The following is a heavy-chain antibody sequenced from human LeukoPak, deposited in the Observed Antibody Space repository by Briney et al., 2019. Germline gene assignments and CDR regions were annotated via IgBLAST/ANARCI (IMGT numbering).Heavy chain of an antibody. V-gene: IGHV1-8*01. D-gene: IGHD3-3*01. Sequence: ASVKVSCKASGYTFTSYDINWVRQATGQGLEWMGWMNPNSGNTGYAQKFQGRVTMTRNTSISTAYMELSRLRSDDTAVYYCARTTYYDFWSGYSTHYYYYYGMDVWGQGTTVTVSS. J-gene: IGHJ6*02. CDR3: ARTTYYDFWSGYSTHYYYYYGMDV. CDR2: MNPNSGNT. CDR1: GYTFTSYD.